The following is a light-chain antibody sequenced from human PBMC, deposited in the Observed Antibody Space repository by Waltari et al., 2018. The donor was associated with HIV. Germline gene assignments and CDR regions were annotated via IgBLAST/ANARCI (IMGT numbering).Light chain of an antibody. V-gene: IGLV4-69*01. CDR1: SGHSTYA. Sequence: QLVLTQSPSASASLGASVKLTCTLSSGHSTYAIAWPPQQPKKGPRYLLKLNSDGSHNKGDGIPDRFSGSSSGAERYLPISSLQSEDEADYYCQTWGTGVVVFGGGTKLTVL. J-gene: IGLJ3*02. CDR2: LNSDGSH. CDR3: QTWGTGVVV.